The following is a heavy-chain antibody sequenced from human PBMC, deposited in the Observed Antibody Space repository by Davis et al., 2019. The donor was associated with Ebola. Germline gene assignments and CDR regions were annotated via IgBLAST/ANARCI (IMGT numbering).Heavy chain of an antibody. J-gene: IGHJ6*02. Sequence: ASVKVSCKASGYTFTSYGISWVRQAPGQGLEWMGWISAYNGNTNYAQKLQGRVTMTTDTSTSTAYMELRSLRSDDTAVYYCARGEDYYDSSGYYRYYYYGMDVWGQGTTVTVSS. V-gene: IGHV1-18*01. D-gene: IGHD3-22*01. CDR3: ARGEDYYDSSGYYRYYYYGMDV. CDR2: ISAYNGNT. CDR1: GYTFTSYG.